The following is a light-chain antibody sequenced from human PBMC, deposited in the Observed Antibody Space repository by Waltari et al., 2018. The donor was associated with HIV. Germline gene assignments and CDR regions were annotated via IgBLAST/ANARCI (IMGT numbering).Light chain of an antibody. J-gene: IGKJ2*01. V-gene: IGKV2-28*01. Sequence: DIVMTQSPLSLSVPLGGTASISCQSTQRLQPSDGHTYLDWYFQQPGQSPQLLLFLVTNRASGVPDRFSGSTSGRDFTLQISAVEADDAGIYYCMQGLQTPYTFGQGTRLEIK. CDR2: LVT. CDR1: QRLQPSDGHTY. CDR3: MQGLQTPYT.